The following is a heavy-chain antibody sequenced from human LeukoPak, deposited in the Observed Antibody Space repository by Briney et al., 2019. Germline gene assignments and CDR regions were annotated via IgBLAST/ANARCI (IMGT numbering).Heavy chain of an antibody. CDR2: INHSGST. CDR1: GGSFSGYY. V-gene: IGHV4-34*01. J-gene: IGHJ4*02. CDR3: ARGGNYYDSSPLDY. Sequence: SETLSLTCAVYGGSFSGYYWSWIRQPPGKGLEWIGEINHSGSTNYNPSLKSRVTISVDTSKNQFSLKLSSVTAADTAVYYCARGGNYYDSSPLDYWGQGTLVTVSS. D-gene: IGHD3-22*01.